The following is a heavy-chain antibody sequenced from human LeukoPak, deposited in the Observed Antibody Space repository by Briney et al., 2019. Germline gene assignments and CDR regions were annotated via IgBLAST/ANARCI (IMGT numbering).Heavy chain of an antibody. J-gene: IGHJ4*02. CDR1: GGSISSYY. CDR2: IYYSGST. V-gene: IGHV4-59*01. D-gene: IGHD3-9*01. Sequence: SETLSLTCTVSGGSISSYYWSWIRQPPGKELEWIGYIYYSGSTNYNPSLKSRVTISVDTSKNQFSLKLSSVTAADTAVYYCARAVVPAAMRYFDWLSLYYFDYWGQGTLVTVSS. CDR3: ARAVVPAAMRYFDWLSLYYFDY.